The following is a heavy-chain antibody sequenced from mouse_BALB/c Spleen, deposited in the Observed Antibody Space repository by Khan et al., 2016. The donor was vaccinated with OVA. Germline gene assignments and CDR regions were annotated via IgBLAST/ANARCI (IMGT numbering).Heavy chain of an antibody. CDR2: ISDGGSYT. CDR1: GFTFSDYY. D-gene: IGHD1-1*02. V-gene: IGHV5-4*02. J-gene: IGHJ3*01. Sequence: EVELVESGGGLVKPGGSLKLSCAASGFTFSDYYMYWVRQTPEKRLEWVATISDGGSYTYYPDSVKGRFTISRDDVKNKLYLQMRRLKTEEPASYYFARGFYGGPFTYWGQGTLVTVSA. CDR3: ARGFYGGPFTY.